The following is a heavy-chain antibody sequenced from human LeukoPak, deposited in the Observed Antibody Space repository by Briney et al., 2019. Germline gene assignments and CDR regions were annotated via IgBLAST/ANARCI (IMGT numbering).Heavy chain of an antibody. D-gene: IGHD2-2*01. V-gene: IGHV3-73*01. Sequence: GGSLRLSCAASGFTFSGSAMHWVRQASGKGLEWVGRIRSKANSYATAYAASVKGRFTISRDDSKNTAYLQMNSLKTEDTAVYYCTRGLGYCSSTSCYVYWGQGTLVTVSS. J-gene: IGHJ4*02. CDR2: IRSKANSYAT. CDR1: GFTFSGSA. CDR3: TRGLGYCSSTSCYVY.